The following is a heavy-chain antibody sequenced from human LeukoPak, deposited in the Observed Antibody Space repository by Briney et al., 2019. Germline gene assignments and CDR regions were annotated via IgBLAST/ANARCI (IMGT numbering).Heavy chain of an antibody. V-gene: IGHV3-23*01. Sequence: GGSLRLSCAASGFTFSSYAMSWIRQAPGKGLEGVSAISGSGGSTYSADSVKGRFTISRDNSKNTLYLQMNSLRAEDTAVYYCAKIESSKVVTGAFDIWGQGTMVTVSS. CDR2: ISGSGGST. CDR1: GFTFSSYA. CDR3: AKIESSKVVTGAFDI. D-gene: IGHD2-21*02. J-gene: IGHJ3*02.